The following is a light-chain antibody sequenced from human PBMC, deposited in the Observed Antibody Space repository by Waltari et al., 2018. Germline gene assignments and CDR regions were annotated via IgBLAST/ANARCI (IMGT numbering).Light chain of an antibody. J-gene: IGLJ3*02. V-gene: IGLV2-8*01. Sequence: QSALTQPPSASGSLGQSVPISCTGISRDVGGYGYVSWYQQHPGKAPKVIIYEVNKRPSGVPGRFSGSRSGNTASLTVSGLQAEDEADYYCSSYAGSNRVFGGGTRLTVL. CDR3: SSYAGSNRV. CDR1: SRDVGGYGY. CDR2: EVN.